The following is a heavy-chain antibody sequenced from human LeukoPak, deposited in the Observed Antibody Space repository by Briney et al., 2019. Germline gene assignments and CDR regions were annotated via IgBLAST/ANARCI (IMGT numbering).Heavy chain of an antibody. CDR1: GGSISGYY. V-gene: IGHV4-59*01. CDR3: ARCRYSGSPDFEF. D-gene: IGHD6-13*01. CDR2: IYYSGST. J-gene: IGHJ4*02. Sequence: SETLSLTCTVSGGSISGYYWSWIRQPPGKGLEWIGYIYYSGSTTYNPSLKSRVTISLDTSKNQFSLKLTSVTAADTAVYYCARCRYSGSPDFEFWGQGSLVTVSS.